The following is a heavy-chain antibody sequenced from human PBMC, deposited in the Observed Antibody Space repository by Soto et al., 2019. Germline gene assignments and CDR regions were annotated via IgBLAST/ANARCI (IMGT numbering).Heavy chain of an antibody. D-gene: IGHD3-10*01. J-gene: IGHJ6*02. CDR1: GYSFTSYW. CDR2: IYPGDSET. Sequence: GESLKSAGKSSGYSFTSYWKGWVRQMPGKGREWMGIIYPGDSETRYSPSFQGQVTSSADKSISTAYLQWSSLKASDTAMYYCARYFGYGMHVWGQGTTVTVSS. V-gene: IGHV5-51*01. CDR3: ARYFGYGMHV.